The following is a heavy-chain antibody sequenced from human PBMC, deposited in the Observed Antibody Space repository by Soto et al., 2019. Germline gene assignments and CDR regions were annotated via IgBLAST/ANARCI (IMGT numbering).Heavy chain of an antibody. V-gene: IGHV3-21*01. Sequence: GGSLRLSCEASGFTFSRVSMSWVRQVPGKGLEWVASISSGSSDTWYADSVKGRFVISRDNAQNSLFLQMNTLRPEDTAMYYCARVAYWGPGTQVTVSS. CDR2: ISSGSSDT. CDR1: GFTFSRVS. CDR3: ARVAY. J-gene: IGHJ4*02.